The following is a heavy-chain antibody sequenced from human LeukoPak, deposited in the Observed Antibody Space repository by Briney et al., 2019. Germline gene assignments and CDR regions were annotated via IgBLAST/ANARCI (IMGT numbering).Heavy chain of an antibody. CDR1: GFTFSSYS. CDR3: ARPSYGDYGQDYYYYGMDV. CDR2: ISSSSSYI. V-gene: IGHV3-21*01. Sequence: GGSLRLSCAASGFTFSSYSMNWVRQAPGKGLEWVSSISSSSSYIYYADSVKGRFTISRDNAKNSLYLQMNSLGAEDTAVYYCARPSYGDYGQDYYYYGMDVWGQGTTVTVSS. J-gene: IGHJ6*02. D-gene: IGHD4-17*01.